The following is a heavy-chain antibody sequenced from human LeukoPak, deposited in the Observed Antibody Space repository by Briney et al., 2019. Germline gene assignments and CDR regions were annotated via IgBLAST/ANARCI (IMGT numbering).Heavy chain of an antibody. CDR1: GYTFIDYY. V-gene: IGHV1-2*02. J-gene: IGHJ4*02. D-gene: IGHD1-14*01. CDR3: VRQVSDY. Sequence: RASVKVSCKASGYTFIDYYIHWERQAPGQGLEWMGWINSNSGGTNYAQKFQGRVTMTRDTSISTAYMELSRLRSDDTAVYYCVRQVSDYWGQGTLVTVSS. CDR2: INSNSGGT.